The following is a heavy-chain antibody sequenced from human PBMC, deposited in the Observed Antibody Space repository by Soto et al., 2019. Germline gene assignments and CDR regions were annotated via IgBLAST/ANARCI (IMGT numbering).Heavy chain of an antibody. CDR1: GDSVSSNIVT. CDR2: TYYRSQWFN. J-gene: IGHJ4*02. Sequence: SQTLSLTCVISGDSVSSNIVTWDWIRQSPSRGLEWLGRTYYRSQWFNDYAVSVKSRMTINADTSKNQFSLQLNYMTPEDTAVYYCARLIGTSWFVGWGQGTPVTVSS. V-gene: IGHV6-1*01. CDR3: ARLIGTSWFVG. D-gene: IGHD6-13*01.